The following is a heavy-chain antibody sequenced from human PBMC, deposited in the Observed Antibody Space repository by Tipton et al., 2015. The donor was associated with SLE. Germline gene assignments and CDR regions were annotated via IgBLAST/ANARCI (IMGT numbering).Heavy chain of an antibody. CDR3: ARGVDY. V-gene: IGHV4-38-2*02. CDR2: ISHSGDT. J-gene: IGHJ4*02. Sequence: TLSLTCTVSGYSINNGYFCGWIRQPPGKGPEWIATISHSGDTYYDPSLKSRVTISLNTSKNQFSLRLTSVTASDTAVYYCARGVDYWGQGTLVTVSS. CDR1: GYSINNGYF.